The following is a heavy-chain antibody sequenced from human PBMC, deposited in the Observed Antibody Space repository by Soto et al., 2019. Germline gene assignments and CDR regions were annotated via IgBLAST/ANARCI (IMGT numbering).Heavy chain of an antibody. CDR3: ARGVNYYDSSGFYPRDY. Sequence: SETLSLTXAVSGYSITTGYYWGWVRRPPGKGLEWIGSVYHSGRTSYNPSLESRVTISVDTSKNQFSLRLSSVTAADTAVYYCARGVNYYDSSGFYPRDYWGQGILVTVSS. D-gene: IGHD3-22*01. J-gene: IGHJ4*02. CDR2: VYHSGRT. CDR1: GYSITTGYY. V-gene: IGHV4-38-2*01.